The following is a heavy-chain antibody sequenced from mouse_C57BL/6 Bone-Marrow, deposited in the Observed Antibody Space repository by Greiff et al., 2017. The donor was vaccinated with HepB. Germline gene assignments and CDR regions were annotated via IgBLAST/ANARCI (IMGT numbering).Heavy chain of an antibody. CDR1: GYTFTSYW. CDR3: ARFYGKYYAMDY. CDR2: IYPGSGST. D-gene: IGHD2-1*01. Sequence: QVQLQQPGAELVKPGASVKMSCKASGYTFTSYWITWVKQRPGQGLEWIGDIYPGSGSTNYNEKFKSKATLTVDTSSSTAYMQLSSLTSDDSAVYYCARFYGKYYAMDYWGQGTSVTVSS. V-gene: IGHV1-55*01. J-gene: IGHJ4*01.